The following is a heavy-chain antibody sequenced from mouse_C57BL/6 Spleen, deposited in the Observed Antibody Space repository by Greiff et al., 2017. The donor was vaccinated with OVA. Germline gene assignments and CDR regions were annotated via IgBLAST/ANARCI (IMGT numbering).Heavy chain of an antibody. V-gene: IGHV1-52*01. J-gene: IGHJ4*01. Sequence: VQLQQPGAELVRPGSSVKLSCKASGYTFTSYWMHWVKQRPIQGLEWIGNIDPSDSETHYNQKFKDKATLTVDKSSSTAYMQLSSLTSEDSAVYYCARVGDGYYGEVYAMDYWGQGTSVTVSS. CDR1: GYTFTSYW. CDR3: ARVGDGYYGEVYAMDY. D-gene: IGHD2-3*01. CDR2: IDPSDSET.